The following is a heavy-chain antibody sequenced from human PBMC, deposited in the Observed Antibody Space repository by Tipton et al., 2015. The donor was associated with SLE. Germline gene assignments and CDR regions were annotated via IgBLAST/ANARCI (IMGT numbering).Heavy chain of an antibody. CDR3: ARARPYSSGWYYFDY. CDR1: GGSISSYY. J-gene: IGHJ4*02. Sequence: LRLSCTVSGGSISSYYWSWIRQPPGKGLEWIGYIYYSGSTNYNPSLKSRVTISVDTSKNQFSLKLSSVTAADTAVYYCARARPYSSGWYYFDYWGQGTLVTVSS. V-gene: IGHV4-59*01. CDR2: IYYSGST. D-gene: IGHD6-19*01.